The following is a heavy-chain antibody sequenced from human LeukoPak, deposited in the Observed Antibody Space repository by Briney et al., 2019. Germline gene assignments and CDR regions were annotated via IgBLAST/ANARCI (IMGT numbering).Heavy chain of an antibody. CDR2: ITSSSSYK. J-gene: IGHJ4*01. CDR3: ARHVAAAGTGFDY. D-gene: IGHD6-13*01. CDR1: GFTFSSYS. V-gene: IGHV3-21*01. Sequence: GGSLRLSCAASGFTFSSYSMNWVRQAPGKGLEWGSSITSSSSYKFYADSVKGRFTISRDNAKNSLYLQMNSLRAEDTAVYYCARHVAAAGTGFDYWGQEPWSPSPQ.